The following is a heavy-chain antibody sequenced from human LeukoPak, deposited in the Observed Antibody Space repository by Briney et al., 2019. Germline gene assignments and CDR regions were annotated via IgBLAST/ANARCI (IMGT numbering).Heavy chain of an antibody. D-gene: IGHD7-27*01. Sequence: ASVKVSCKASGYTFTSYGISWVRQAPGQGLEWMGWISAYNGNTNYAQKLQGRVTMTTDTSTSTAYMELRSLRSDDTAVYYCARVRVPDELGPDAFDIWGQGTMVTVPS. CDR1: GYTFTSYG. V-gene: IGHV1-18*01. CDR3: ARVRVPDELGPDAFDI. J-gene: IGHJ3*02. CDR2: ISAYNGNT.